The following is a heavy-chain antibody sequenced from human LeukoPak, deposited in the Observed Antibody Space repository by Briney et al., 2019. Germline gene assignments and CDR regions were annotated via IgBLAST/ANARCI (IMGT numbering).Heavy chain of an antibody. CDR1: GFTFSGSA. D-gene: IGHD3-9*01. V-gene: IGHV3-73*01. Sequence: GGSLRLSCVASGFTFSGSAMHWVRQASGKGLEWVGRIRSKANSYATAYAASVKGRFTISRDDSKNTLYLQMNSLKTEDTAVYYCTTDPIGGYFDWLLYENYWGQGTLVTVSS. CDR3: TTDPIGGYFDWLLYENY. CDR2: IRSKANSYAT. J-gene: IGHJ4*02.